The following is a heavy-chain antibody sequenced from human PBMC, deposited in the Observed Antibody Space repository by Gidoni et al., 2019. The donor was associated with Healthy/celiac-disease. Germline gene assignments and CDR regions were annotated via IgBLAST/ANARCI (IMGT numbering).Heavy chain of an antibody. CDR3: ASATSGANWFDP. D-gene: IGHD1-26*01. Sequence: QVQLVQSGAEVKKPGSSVKVSCKASGGTFSSYAISWVRQAPGQGLEWMGGIIPIFGTANDAEKFQGRVTITADESTSTAYMELSSLRSEDTAVYYCASATSGANWFDPWGQGTLVTVSS. J-gene: IGHJ5*02. V-gene: IGHV1-69*01. CDR2: IIPIFGTA. CDR1: GGTFSSYA.